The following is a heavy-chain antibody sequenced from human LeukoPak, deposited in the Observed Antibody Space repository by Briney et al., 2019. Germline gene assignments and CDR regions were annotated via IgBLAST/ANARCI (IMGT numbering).Heavy chain of an antibody. CDR1: GFPFSSYG. J-gene: IGHJ6*03. CDR3: ARGSTAYCGGECYFYYYYYYMDV. V-gene: IGHV3-23*01. D-gene: IGHD2-21*01. CDR2: ISGSGGST. Sequence: GILRLSCAASGFPFSSYGINWVRQAPGKGLEWVAAISGSGGSTYYSDSVKGRFTISRDNSKDTLYLQMSGLRAEDTALYYCARGSTAYCGGECYFYYYYYYMDVWGKGTTVTISS.